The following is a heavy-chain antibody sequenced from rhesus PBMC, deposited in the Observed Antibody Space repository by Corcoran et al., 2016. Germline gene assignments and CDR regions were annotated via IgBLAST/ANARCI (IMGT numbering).Heavy chain of an antibody. D-gene: IGHD6-31*01. Sequence: EVQLVESGGGLVQPGGSLRLSCAASGFTFSSYGMNWVSQAPGKGLEWVSYISNGGGSTYYADSVKGRFTISRDNSKNTLSLQMNSLRAEDTAVYYCAKVEYIAADPSFDYWGQGVLVTVSS. J-gene: IGHJ4*01. CDR2: ISNGGGST. V-gene: IGHV3S5*01. CDR3: AKVEYIAADPSFDY. CDR1: GFTFSSYG.